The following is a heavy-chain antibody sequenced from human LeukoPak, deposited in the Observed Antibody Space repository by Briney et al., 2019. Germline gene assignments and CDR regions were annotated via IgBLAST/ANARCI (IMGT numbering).Heavy chain of an antibody. J-gene: IGHJ4*02. CDR3: AREYTVTSPWKY. Sequence: ASVKVSCKTSGYTFTSYGISWVRQAPGQGLEWMGWISAYNGDTNYAQQLQGRVTMTTDTSTSTAYMELRSLGSDDTAVYYCAREYTVTSPWKYWGQGTLVTVSS. CDR1: GYTFTSYG. CDR2: ISAYNGDT. D-gene: IGHD4-17*01. V-gene: IGHV1-18*01.